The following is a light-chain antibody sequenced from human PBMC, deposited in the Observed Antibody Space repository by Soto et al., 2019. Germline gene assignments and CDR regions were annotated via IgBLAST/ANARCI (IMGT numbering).Light chain of an antibody. Sequence: EIVLTQSPGTLSLSPGERATLFCRASQSVSDRYLAWYQRKPGQAPRLLIYGASTRATGIPARFSGSGSGTEFTLTIGSLQSEDFAVYYCQQYNYWPPITFGQGTRLEI. CDR3: QQYNYWPPIT. CDR1: QSVSDRY. J-gene: IGKJ5*01. CDR2: GAS. V-gene: IGKV3-15*01.